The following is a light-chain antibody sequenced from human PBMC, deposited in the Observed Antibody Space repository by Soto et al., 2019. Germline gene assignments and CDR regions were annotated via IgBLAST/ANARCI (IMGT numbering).Light chain of an antibody. J-gene: IGKJ5*01. CDR3: HHYDSSPPYT. V-gene: IGKV3-20*01. CDR2: GAS. Sequence: VLTRSPGTLSLPPGEGATLSCRASQSVSSSYLAWYQLKPGQAPRLLIYGASSRATGIPDRFSGSGSGTDFTLTITGLEPEDSAVYYCHHYDSSPPYTFGQGTRLEIK. CDR1: QSVSSSY.